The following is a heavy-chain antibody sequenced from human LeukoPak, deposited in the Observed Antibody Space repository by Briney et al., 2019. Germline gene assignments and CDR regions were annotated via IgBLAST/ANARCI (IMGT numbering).Heavy chain of an antibody. CDR1: GGPFSGYF. CDR2: IHNSGTT. D-gene: IGHD3-10*01. J-gene: IGHJ4*02. CDR3: ARRYYYNLGSFPFDF. Sequence: SETLSLTCAVSGGPFSGYFWSWIRQSSGKGLEWIGEIHNSGTTNYNPSLNSRVTISEDTSKNQFYLNLSSVTAAHTAVYYCARRYYYNLGSFPFDFWGQGTLVSVSS. V-gene: IGHV4-34*01.